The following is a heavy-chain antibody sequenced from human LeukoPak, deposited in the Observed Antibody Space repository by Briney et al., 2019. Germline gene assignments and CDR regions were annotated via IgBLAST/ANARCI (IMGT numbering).Heavy chain of an antibody. V-gene: IGHV3-23*01. CDR3: AKGMTAFRTKDRQFDY. D-gene: IGHD1-14*01. J-gene: IGHJ4*02. CDR2: ISGSGGST. Sequence: QPGGSLRLSCAASGFTFSSYAMSWVRQAPGKGLEWVSAISGSGGSTYYADSVKGRFTISRDNSKNTLYLQMNSLRAEDTAVYYCAKGMTAFRTKDRQFDYWGQGTLVTVSS. CDR1: GFTFSSYA.